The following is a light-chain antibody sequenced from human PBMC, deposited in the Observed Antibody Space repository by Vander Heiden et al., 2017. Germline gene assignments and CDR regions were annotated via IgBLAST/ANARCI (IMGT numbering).Light chain of an antibody. CDR3: QQYNSYSPIT. CDR1: QSISSW. J-gene: IGKJ5*01. Sequence: IQMTQSPSTLSASVGDSVTITCRASQSISSWLAWYQQKPGKAPKLLIYKASSLESGVPSRFSGSGSGTEFTLTISSLQPDDFATYYCQQYNSYSPITFGQGTRLEIK. V-gene: IGKV1-5*03. CDR2: KAS.